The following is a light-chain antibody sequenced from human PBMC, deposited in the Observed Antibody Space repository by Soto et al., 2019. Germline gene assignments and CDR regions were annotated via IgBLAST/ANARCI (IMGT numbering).Light chain of an antibody. CDR1: SGINVDTYR. CDR3: MTWQSSAWV. J-gene: IGLJ3*02. V-gene: IGLV5-45*03. CDR2: YKSDSDK. Sequence: QLVLTQPSSLSASPGASASLTCTLRSGINVDTYRIYWYQQKPGSPPQYLLRYKSDSDKQQGSGVPSRFSGSKDASANAGILLISGLQSEDEADYYCMTWQSSAWVFGGGTKLTVL.